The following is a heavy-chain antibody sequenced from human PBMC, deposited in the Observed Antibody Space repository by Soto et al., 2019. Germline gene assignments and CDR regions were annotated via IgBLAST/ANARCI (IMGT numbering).Heavy chain of an antibody. CDR3: ASLRWSKRFDP. CDR1: GYSLNELS. CDR2: FLLENSET. D-gene: IGHD4-17*01. V-gene: IGHV1-24*01. Sequence: ASVKVSCKVSGYSLNELSIHWVRQAPGKGLEWMGGFLLENSETIYAQKFQGRVSMTEDIYTDTAYMELSSLRSEDTAVYFCASLRWSKRFDPWGQGSLVTVSS. J-gene: IGHJ5*02.